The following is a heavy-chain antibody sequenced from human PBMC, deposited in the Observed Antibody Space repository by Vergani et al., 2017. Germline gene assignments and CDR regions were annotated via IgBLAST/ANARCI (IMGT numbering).Heavy chain of an antibody. V-gene: IGHV1-69*12. J-gene: IGHJ6*02. CDR2: IIPIFGTA. CDR1: GGTFSSYA. D-gene: IGHD6-19*01. Sequence: QVQLVQSGAEVKKPGSSVKVSCKASGGTFSSYAISWVRQAPGQGLEWMGGIIPIFGTANYAQKFQGRVTITADESTSTAYMELSSLRSEDTAVYYCAGCRSSGCGGTWSENLDYYYYYGMDVWGQGTTVTVSS. CDR3: AGCRSSGCGGTWSENLDYYYYYGMDV.